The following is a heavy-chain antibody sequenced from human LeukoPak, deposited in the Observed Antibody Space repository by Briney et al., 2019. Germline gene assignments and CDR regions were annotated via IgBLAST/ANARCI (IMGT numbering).Heavy chain of an antibody. V-gene: IGHV3-7*01. J-gene: IGHJ4*02. CDR2: IKQDESEK. CDR1: GFTLSSYW. D-gene: IGHD1-1*01. CDR3: ARDKIEGPTKLDC. Sequence: GGSLRLSCAASGFTLSSYWMGWGRQAPGKGLEWVANIKQDESEKYYVDSVKGRFTISRDNAKNSLYLQMNSLRAEDTAVYYCARDKIEGPTKLDCWGQGILVTVSS.